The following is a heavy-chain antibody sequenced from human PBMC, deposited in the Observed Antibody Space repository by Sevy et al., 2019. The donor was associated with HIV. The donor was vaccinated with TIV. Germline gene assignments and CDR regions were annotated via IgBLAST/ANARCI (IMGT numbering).Heavy chain of an antibody. CDR2: ISSSSSYI. Sequence: GGSLRLSCAASGFTFSSYSMNWVRQAPGKGLEWVSSISSSSSYIYYADSVKGRFTISRDNAKNSLYLQMNSLRAEDTAVYYCARDVGVTMVRGVISDYYYGMDVLGQGTSVTVSS. D-gene: IGHD3-10*01. V-gene: IGHV3-21*01. J-gene: IGHJ6*02. CDR1: GFTFSSYS. CDR3: ARDVGVTMVRGVISDYYYGMDV.